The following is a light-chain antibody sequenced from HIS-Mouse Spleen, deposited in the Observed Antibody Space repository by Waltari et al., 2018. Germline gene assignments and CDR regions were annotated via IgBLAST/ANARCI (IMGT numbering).Light chain of an antibody. Sequence: SYDLTQPPSVSVSPGQTARITSAGDALPQQKPYWYQQKPGQAPVLVIYKDSERPSGIPERFSGSSSGTTVTLTISGVQAEDEADYYCQSADSSGTGWVFGGGTKLTVL. CDR1: ALPQQK. CDR2: KDS. V-gene: IGLV3-25*03. J-gene: IGLJ3*02. CDR3: QSADSSGTGWV.